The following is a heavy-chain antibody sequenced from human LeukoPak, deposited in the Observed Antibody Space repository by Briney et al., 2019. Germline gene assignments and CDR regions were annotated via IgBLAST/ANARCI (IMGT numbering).Heavy chain of an antibody. CDR2: ICDSGGCT. D-gene: IGHD3-22*01. CDR3: AKDRAYYSDSSGYYLLRVYDY. Sequence: GGSLPLSRAASGFTFRRHAKILLRQAPGTALECLSAICDSGGCTYYADSVKGRFTIYSVTSKDKESVLMNSLRAEYTAVYYCAKDRAYYSDSSGYYLLRVYDYWGQGTLVTVSS. V-gene: IGHV3-23*01. CDR1: GFTFRRHA. J-gene: IGHJ4*02.